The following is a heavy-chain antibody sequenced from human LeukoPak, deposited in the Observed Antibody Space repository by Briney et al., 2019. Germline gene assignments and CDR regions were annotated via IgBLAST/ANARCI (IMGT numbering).Heavy chain of an antibody. CDR3: APSVGNSAWYFDL. CDR1: GFTFSSYS. Sequence: TGGSLRLSCAASGFTFSSYSMNWVRQAPGKGLEWVSSISPSSRHIYYGDSVKGRFTISRDNAKNSLYLQMNCLRAEDTAVYYCAPSVGNSAWYFDLWGRGTLVTVSS. J-gene: IGHJ2*01. V-gene: IGHV3-21*01. D-gene: IGHD4-23*01. CDR2: ISPSSRHI.